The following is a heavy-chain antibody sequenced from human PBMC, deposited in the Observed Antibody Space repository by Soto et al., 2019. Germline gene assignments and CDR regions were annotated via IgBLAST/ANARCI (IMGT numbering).Heavy chain of an antibody. D-gene: IGHD3-10*01. CDR1: GGIFSSYA. V-gene: IGHV1-69*13. J-gene: IGHJ4*02. CDR3: ATAHYGSGSYYFDY. Sequence: SVKVSCKVSGGIFSSYAISWVRQTPGQGLEWMGGIIPIFGTANYAQKFQGRVTITADESASTAYMELSSLRSEDTAVYYCATAHYGSGSYYFDYWGQGTLVTVSS. CDR2: IIPIFGTA.